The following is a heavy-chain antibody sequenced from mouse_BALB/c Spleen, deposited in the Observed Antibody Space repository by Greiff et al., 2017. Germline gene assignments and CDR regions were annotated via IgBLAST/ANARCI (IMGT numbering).Heavy chain of an antibody. CDR2: ISYSGST. CDR3: ARYKGSTYAMDY. J-gene: IGHJ4*01. V-gene: IGHV3-8*02. Sequence: EVKLVESGPSLVKPSQTLSLTCSVTGDSITSGYWNWIRKFPGNKLEYMGYISYSGSTYYNPSLKSRISITRDTSKNQYYLQLNSVTTEDTATYYCARYKGSTYAMDYWGQGTSVTVSS. D-gene: IGHD3-3*01. CDR1: GDSITSGY.